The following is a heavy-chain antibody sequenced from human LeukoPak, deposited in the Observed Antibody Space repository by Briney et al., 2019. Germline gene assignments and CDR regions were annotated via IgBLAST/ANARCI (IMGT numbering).Heavy chain of an antibody. J-gene: IGHJ3*02. CDR1: GYTFTGYY. Sequence: ASVKVSCKASGYTFTGYYMHWVRQAPGQGLEWMGWINPNSGGTNYAQKFQGGVTMTRDTSISTAYMELSRLRSDDTAVYYCARVGLYCSGGSCFDAFDIWGQGTMVTVSS. V-gene: IGHV1-2*02. CDR3: ARVGLYCSGGSCFDAFDI. CDR2: INPNSGGT. D-gene: IGHD2-15*01.